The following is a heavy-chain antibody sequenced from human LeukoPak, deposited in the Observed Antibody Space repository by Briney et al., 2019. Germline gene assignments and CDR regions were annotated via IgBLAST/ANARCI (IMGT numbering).Heavy chain of an antibody. CDR3: ARHLPDYDILTGYYYYFDY. CDR1: GYSFTSYW. V-gene: IGHV5-51*01. Sequence: GESLKISCKGSGYSFTSYWIGWVRQMPGKGLEWMGITYPGDSDTRYSPPFQGQSPLSADKSISTAYLQWSSLKASDTAMYHCARHLPDYDILTGYYYYFDYWGQRALVTVSS. CDR2: TYPGDSDT. D-gene: IGHD3-9*01. J-gene: IGHJ4*02.